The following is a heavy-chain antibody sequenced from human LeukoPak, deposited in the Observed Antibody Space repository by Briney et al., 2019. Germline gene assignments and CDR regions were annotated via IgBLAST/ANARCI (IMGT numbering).Heavy chain of an antibody. D-gene: IGHD6-19*01. CDR1: GGTFSSYA. CDR3: ARGPPRSEIAVAGKGPLDY. V-gene: IGHV1-69*13. CDR2: IIPIFGTA. Sequence: GASVKVSCKASGGTFSSYAISWVRQAPGQGLEWMGGIIPIFGTANYAQKFQGRVTITADESTSTAYMELSSLRSEDTAVYYCARGPPRSEIAVAGKGPLDYWGQGTLVTVSS. J-gene: IGHJ4*02.